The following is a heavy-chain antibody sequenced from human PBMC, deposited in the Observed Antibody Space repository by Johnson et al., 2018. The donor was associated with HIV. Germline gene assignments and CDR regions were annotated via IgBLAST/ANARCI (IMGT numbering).Heavy chain of an antibody. J-gene: IGHJ3*02. CDR2: IRSKTAGGTT. D-gene: IGHD3-22*01. CDR1: GFTLSTYG. CDR3: TTDHPTMIVVFNAFDI. V-gene: IGHV3-15*01. Sequence: VQLVESGGGVVQPGRSLRLSCAASGFTLSTYGMHWVRQAPGKGLEWVGRIRSKTAGGTTEYAAPVKGRFTVSRDDSKNTLYLQMDSLKTEDTSVYYCTTDHPTMIVVFNAFDIWGQGTMVTVSS.